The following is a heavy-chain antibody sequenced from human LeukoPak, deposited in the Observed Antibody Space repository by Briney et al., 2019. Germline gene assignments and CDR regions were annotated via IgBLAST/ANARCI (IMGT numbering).Heavy chain of an antibody. CDR1: GFTFSSYS. V-gene: IGHV3-48*01. J-gene: IGHJ4*02. CDR3: ARDYTTAVAGKLLGY. Sequence: PGGSLRLSCAASGFTFSSYSMIWVRQAPGKGLEWLSYVSSSSSTIYYADSVKGRFTISRDNAKNSLYLQMNSLRVEDTAVYYCARDYTTAVAGKLLGYWGQGTLVTVSS. D-gene: IGHD6-19*01. CDR2: VSSSSSTI.